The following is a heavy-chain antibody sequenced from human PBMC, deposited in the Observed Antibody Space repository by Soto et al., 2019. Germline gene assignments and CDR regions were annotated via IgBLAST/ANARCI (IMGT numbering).Heavy chain of an antibody. CDR3: ARVGGVAARPMHHYYYYGMDV. J-gene: IGHJ6*02. Sequence: PGGSLRLSCAASGFTFSSYAMHWVRQAPGKGLEWVAVISYDGSNKYYADSVKGRFTISRDNSKNTLYLQMNSPRAEDTAVYYCARVGGVAARPMHHYYYYGMDVWGQGTTVTVSS. CDR2: ISYDGSNK. CDR1: GFTFSSYA. D-gene: IGHD6-6*01. V-gene: IGHV3-30-3*01.